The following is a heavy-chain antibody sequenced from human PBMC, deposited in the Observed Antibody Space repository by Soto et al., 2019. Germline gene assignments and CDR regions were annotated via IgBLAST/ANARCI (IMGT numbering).Heavy chain of an antibody. CDR3: ARHNVGKYCSSTSWYSRWFEP. CDR1: GFTFSSSW. Sequence: EVQLVESGGGLVQPGGSLRLSCAASGFTFSSSWMSWVRQAPGKGLEWVARIKRDGSEKYCVYSVKGRFTISRYNAKNSVYLQMNSLRADDTAVYYGARHNVGKYCSSTSWYSRWFEPWGQGTLVTVSS. CDR2: IKRDGSEK. D-gene: IGHD2-2*01. V-gene: IGHV3-7*01. J-gene: IGHJ5*02.